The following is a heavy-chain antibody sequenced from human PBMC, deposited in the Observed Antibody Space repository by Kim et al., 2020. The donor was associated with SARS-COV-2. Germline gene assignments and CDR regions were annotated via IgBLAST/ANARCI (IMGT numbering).Heavy chain of an antibody. CDR3: ARDPGEVTVSGVVRSYYN. CDR2: IFSSGVS. D-gene: IGHD3-3*01. CDR1: GGSMKNYY. J-gene: IGHJ6*03. Sequence: SETLSLTCTVSGGSMKNYYWNGVRRPPGKGLEWIGYIFSSGVSNFNPSFAGRVTMSVDTSKNQFSLSLTSATAADTADYYCARDPGEVTVSGVVRSYYN. V-gene: IGHV4-4*08.